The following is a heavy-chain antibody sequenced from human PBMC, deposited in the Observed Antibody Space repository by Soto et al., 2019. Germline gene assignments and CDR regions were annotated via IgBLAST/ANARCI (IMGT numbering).Heavy chain of an antibody. Sequence: GGSLRLSCAASGFTFSSYWMSWVRQAPGKGLEWVANIKQDGSEKYYVDSVKGRFTISRDNAKNSLYLQMNSLRAEDTAVYYCARDGEDCSSTSCYGPYFDYWGQGTLVTVSS. CDR1: GFTFSSYW. CDR2: IKQDGSEK. CDR3: ARDGEDCSSTSCYGPYFDY. J-gene: IGHJ4*02. D-gene: IGHD2-2*01. V-gene: IGHV3-7*01.